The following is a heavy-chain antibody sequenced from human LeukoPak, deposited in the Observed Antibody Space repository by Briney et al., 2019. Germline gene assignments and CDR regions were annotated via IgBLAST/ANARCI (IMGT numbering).Heavy chain of an antibody. Sequence: GRSLRLSCAAPGFTFSSYAMHWVRQAPGKGLEWVAVISYDGSNKYYADSVKGRFTISRDNSKNTLYLQMSSLRSEDTAVYYCARVLGYCSGGSCSNWFDPWGQGTLVTVSS. D-gene: IGHD2-15*01. CDR1: GFTFSSYA. J-gene: IGHJ5*02. CDR2: ISYDGSNK. CDR3: ARVLGYCSGGSCSNWFDP. V-gene: IGHV3-30-3*01.